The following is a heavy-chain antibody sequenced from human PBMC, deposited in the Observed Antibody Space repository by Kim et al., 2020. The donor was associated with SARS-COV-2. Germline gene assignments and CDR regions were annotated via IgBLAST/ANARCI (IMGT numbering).Heavy chain of an antibody. V-gene: IGHV3-66*01. D-gene: IGHD3-22*01. CDR2: IYSGGST. Sequence: GGSLRLSCAASGFTVSSNYMSWVRQAPGKGLEWFSVIYSGGSTYYADSVKGRFTISRDNSKNTLYLQMNSLRAEDTAVYYCARRGMNYYDSSGYYSYFDYWGQGTLVTVSS. J-gene: IGHJ4*02. CDR3: ARRGMNYYDSSGYYSYFDY. CDR1: GFTVSSNY.